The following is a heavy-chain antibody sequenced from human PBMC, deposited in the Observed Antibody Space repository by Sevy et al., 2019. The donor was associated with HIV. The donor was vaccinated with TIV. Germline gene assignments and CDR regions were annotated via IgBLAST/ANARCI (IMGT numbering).Heavy chain of an antibody. D-gene: IGHD3-10*01. CDR1: GFTFSSYA. CDR2: ISGSGGST. V-gene: IGHV3-23*01. J-gene: IGHJ4*02. Sequence: GGSLRLSCAASGFTFSSYAMSWVRQAPGKGLEWVSAISGSGGSTYYSDSVKGRFTISRDNSKNTLYLQMNSLRAEDTAMYYCARGRGGSGSWPPTIDYWGQGTLVTVSS. CDR3: ARGRGGSGSWPPTIDY.